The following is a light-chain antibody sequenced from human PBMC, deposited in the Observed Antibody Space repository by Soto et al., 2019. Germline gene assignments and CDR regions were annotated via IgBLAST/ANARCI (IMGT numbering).Light chain of an antibody. V-gene: IGKV3-20*01. CDR1: QSVSSSY. CDR3: QQYGSSPPLT. Sequence: EIVLTQSPGTLSLSPGERATLSCRASQSVSSSYLAWYQQKPGQAPRLLIYGASSWATGIPDRFSGSGSGIDFTLTISRLEPEDFAVYYCQQYGSSPPLTFGGGTKVEIK. J-gene: IGKJ4*01. CDR2: GAS.